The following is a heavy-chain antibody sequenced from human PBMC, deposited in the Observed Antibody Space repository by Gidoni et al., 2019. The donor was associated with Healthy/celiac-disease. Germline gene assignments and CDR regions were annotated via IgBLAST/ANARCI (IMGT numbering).Heavy chain of an antibody. D-gene: IGHD1-26*01. V-gene: IGHV1-3*01. CDR3: ARGWDLLFSFDY. CDR2: LNAGNGNT. Sequence: QVQLVQSGAEVKKPGASVKVSCQAAGYTFTSSGIHWVRQAPGQRFEWMGWLNAGNGNTKYSQKFQGRVTITRDTSASTVYMELSSLRSEDSAVYFCARGWDLLFSFDYWGQGTLVTVSS. CDR1: GYTFTSSG. J-gene: IGHJ4*02.